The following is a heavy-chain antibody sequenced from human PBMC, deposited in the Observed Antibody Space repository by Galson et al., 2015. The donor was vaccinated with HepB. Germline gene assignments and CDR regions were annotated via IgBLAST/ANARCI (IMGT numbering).Heavy chain of an antibody. CDR2: MSSDGSNK. CDR3: SGDAADISVRGMDV. D-gene: IGHD6-25*01. CDR1: GFTFSSYA. Sequence: SLRLSCAASGFTFSSYAMHWVRQAPGKGLEWVAVMSSDGSNKYYADSVKGRFTISRDNSKNTLYLQMHSLRAEDTAVYYCSGDAADISVRGMDVWGQGTTVTVSS. J-gene: IGHJ6*02. V-gene: IGHV3-30-3*01.